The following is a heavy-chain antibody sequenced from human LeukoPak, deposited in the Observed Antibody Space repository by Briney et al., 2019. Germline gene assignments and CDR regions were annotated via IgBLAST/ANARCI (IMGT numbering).Heavy chain of an antibody. D-gene: IGHD1-26*01. CDR2: IKEDGSEK. CDR3: GGGGTSYYYYYMDV. V-gene: IGHV3-7*01. Sequence: GGSLRLSCTASGFTFSNYWMSWVRQAPGKGLEWVANIKEDGSEKDYVDSVKGRFTISRDNAKNSLYLQMNSLRAEDTAVYYCGGGGTSYYYYYMDVWGKGTTVTVSS. J-gene: IGHJ6*03. CDR1: GFTFSNYW.